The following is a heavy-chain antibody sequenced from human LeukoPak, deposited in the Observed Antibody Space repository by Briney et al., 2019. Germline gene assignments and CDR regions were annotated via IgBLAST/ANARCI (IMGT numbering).Heavy chain of an antibody. V-gene: IGHV4-61*02. CDR1: GGSISSGSYY. CDR2: IYTSGST. D-gene: IGHD1-26*01. CDR3: ARDPGGTFDY. J-gene: IGHJ4*02. Sequence: SETLSLTCTVSGGSISSGSYYWSWIRQPAGTGLEWIGRIYTSGSTNYNPSLKSRVTISVDTSKNQFSLKLSSVTAADTAVYYCARDPGGTFDYWGQGTLVTVSS.